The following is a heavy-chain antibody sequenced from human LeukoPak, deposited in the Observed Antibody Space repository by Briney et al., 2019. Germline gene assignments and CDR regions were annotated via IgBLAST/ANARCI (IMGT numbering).Heavy chain of an antibody. J-gene: IGHJ2*01. CDR3: TKDDLARDFDL. CDR1: GFTFRNYG. V-gene: IGHV3-30*02. CDR2: IRYDGSDT. Sequence: GGSLRLSCAASGFTFRNYGFHWVRQAPGKGLEWVAFIRYDGSDTYYADSVKGRFIISRDNSKSSLYLEMNSLRDDDTALYFCTKDDLARDFDLWGRGTLVAVSS. D-gene: IGHD3-10*01.